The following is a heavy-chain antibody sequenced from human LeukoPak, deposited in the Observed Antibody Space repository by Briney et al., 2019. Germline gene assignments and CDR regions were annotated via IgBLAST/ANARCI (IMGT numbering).Heavy chain of an antibody. CDR3: ARDHNYAFDN. CDR1: GFIFRDYS. CDR2: IGIDSGNT. Sequence: HSGGSLRLSCVASGFIFRDYSMSWVRQAPGKGLEWISYIGIDSGNTKYADSVKGRFTISGDNAKNSPYLQMNSLRVEDTAVYYCARDHNYAFDNWGQGTLVTVSS. D-gene: IGHD5-24*01. J-gene: IGHJ4*02. V-gene: IGHV3-48*04.